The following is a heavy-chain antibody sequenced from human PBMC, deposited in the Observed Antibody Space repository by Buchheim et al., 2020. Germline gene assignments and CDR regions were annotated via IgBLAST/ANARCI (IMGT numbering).Heavy chain of an antibody. CDR2: INPSDVST. J-gene: IGHJ4*02. Sequence: QVQLVQSGPEVKKSGASVTVTCKASGYPFTSYYMHWVRQAPGQGLEWMGIINPSDVSTTYAQRFRGRVTMTRDTSTSTVYMELSSLRSEDTAMYYCARAYGDFPFDYWGQGTL. CDR1: GYPFTSYY. CDR3: ARAYGDFPFDY. V-gene: IGHV1-46*01. D-gene: IGHD4-17*01.